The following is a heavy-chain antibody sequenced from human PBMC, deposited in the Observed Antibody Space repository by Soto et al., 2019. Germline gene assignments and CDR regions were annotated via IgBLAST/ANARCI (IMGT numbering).Heavy chain of an antibody. Sequence: QVTLKVSGPVLVKPTETLTPTFTISGFSRSNTRMAVSSISQPPGTALGWLAHIFSTDEKSYSTSLKSMITDSKEPSKSEVVRTLTYMARIDTATYYCARIPDSGWYWHTDFWGHGNTVTVSS. J-gene: IGHJ6*02. CDR2: IFSTDEK. CDR1: GFSRSNTRMA. CDR3: ARIPDSGWYWHTDF. D-gene: IGHD6-19*01. V-gene: IGHV2-26*03.